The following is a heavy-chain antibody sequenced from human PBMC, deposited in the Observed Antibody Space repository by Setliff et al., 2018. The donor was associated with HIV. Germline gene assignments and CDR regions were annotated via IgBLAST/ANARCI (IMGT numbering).Heavy chain of an antibody. J-gene: IGHJ3*02. CDR1: GYTFTKYD. D-gene: IGHD6-19*01. Sequence: ASVKVSCKASGYTFTKYDINWVRQATGQGLEWMGWMNPNSGNAEYAQRFQGRVTLTRNTSISTAYMELSSLTSEDTAVYYCATVSHTNVAAHDAFDIWGQGTMVTVSS. V-gene: IGHV1-8*03. CDR2: MNPNSGNA. CDR3: ATVSHTNVAAHDAFDI.